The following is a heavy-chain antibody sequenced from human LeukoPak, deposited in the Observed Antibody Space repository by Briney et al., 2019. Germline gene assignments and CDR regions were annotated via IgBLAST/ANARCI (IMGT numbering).Heavy chain of an antibody. CDR2: IYYSGST. V-gene: IGHV4-39*07. Sequence: PSETLSLTCTVSGGSISSSSYYWGWIRQPPGKGLEWIGSIYYSGSTYYNPSLKSRVTISVDTSKNQFSLKLSSVTAADTAVYYCARVLSSSEYFDYWGQGTLVTVSS. J-gene: IGHJ4*02. CDR3: ARVLSSSEYFDY. CDR1: GGSISSSSYY. D-gene: IGHD6-13*01.